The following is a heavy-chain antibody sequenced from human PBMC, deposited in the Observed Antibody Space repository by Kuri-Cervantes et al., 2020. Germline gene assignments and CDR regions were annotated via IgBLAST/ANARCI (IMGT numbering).Heavy chain of an antibody. J-gene: IGHJ3*02. CDR1: GGSFSGYY. CDR3: AREGRTGDAFDI. V-gene: IGHV4-34*01. D-gene: IGHD3/OR15-3a*01. CDR2: IYYSGST. Sequence: SETLSLTCAVYGGSFSGYYWSCIRQPPGKGLEWIGYIYYSGSTYYNPSLKSRVTISVDRSKNQFSLKLSSVTAADTAVYYCAREGRTGDAFDIWGQGTMVTVSS.